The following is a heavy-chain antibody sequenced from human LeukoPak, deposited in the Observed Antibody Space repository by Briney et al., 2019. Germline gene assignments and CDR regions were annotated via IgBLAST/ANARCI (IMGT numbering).Heavy chain of an antibody. J-gene: IGHJ5*02. CDR1: GYTFTGYY. Sequence: VASVKVSCKASGYTFTGYYMHWVRQAPGQGLEWMGRIIPIFGTPNYAQKFQGRVTITTDESTSTAYMELSSLRSEDTAVYYCARESKHHYYDSSGYYVPWGQGTLVTVSS. CDR2: IIPIFGTP. D-gene: IGHD3-22*01. V-gene: IGHV1-69*05. CDR3: ARESKHHYYDSSGYYVP.